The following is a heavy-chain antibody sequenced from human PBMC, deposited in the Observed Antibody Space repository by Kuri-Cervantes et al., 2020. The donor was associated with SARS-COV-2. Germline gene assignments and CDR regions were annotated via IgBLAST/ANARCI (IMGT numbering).Heavy chain of an antibody. CDR2: IWYDGSNK. CDR3: ARDYIAARPGLDY. V-gene: IGHV3-33*01. Sequence: LSLTCAASGFTFSSYGMHWVRQAPGKGLEWVAVIWYDGSNKYYADSVKGRFTISRDNSKNTLYLQMNSLRAEDTAVYCCARDYIAARPGLDYWGQGTLGTVSS. CDR1: GFTFSSYG. D-gene: IGHD6-6*01. J-gene: IGHJ4*02.